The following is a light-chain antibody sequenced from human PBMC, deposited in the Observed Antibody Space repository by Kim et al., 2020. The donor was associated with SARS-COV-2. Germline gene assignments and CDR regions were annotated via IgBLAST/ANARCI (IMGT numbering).Light chain of an antibody. CDR2: ASS. J-gene: IGKJ2*01. V-gene: IGKV3-20*01. Sequence: EIVLTQSPGTLSLSPGERATLSCRASQSLASTYLAWYQQKPGQAPKLLIYASSTRATVIPDRFSGSGSGTDFSLSISRLEPEDFAVYYCQQCGRSPYSFGPGTKLEI. CDR1: QSLASTY. CDR3: QQCGRSPYS.